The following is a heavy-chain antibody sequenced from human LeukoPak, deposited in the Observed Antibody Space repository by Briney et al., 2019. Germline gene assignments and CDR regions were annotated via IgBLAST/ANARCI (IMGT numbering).Heavy chain of an antibody. D-gene: IGHD6-19*01. V-gene: IGHV3-30*01. CDR3: ARDAYSSGWDDAFDI. J-gene: IGHJ3*02. CDR1: GFTFSSYA. Sequence: GGSLRLSCAASGFTFSSYAMHWVRQAPGKGLEWVAVISYDGSNKYYADSVKGRFTISRDNSKNTLYLQMNSLRAEETAVYYCARDAYSSGWDDAFDIWGQGTMVTVSS. CDR2: ISYDGSNK.